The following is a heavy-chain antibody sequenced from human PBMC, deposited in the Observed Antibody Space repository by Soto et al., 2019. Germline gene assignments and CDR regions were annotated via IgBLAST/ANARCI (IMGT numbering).Heavy chain of an antibody. CDR3: ANGYLLWFGQPNDY. CDR1: GFTFSSYG. D-gene: IGHD3-10*01. CDR2: ISYDGSNK. V-gene: IGHV3-30*18. Sequence: PGGSLRLSCAASGFTFSSYGMHWVRQAPGKGLEWVAVISYDGSNKYYADSVKGRFTISRDNSKDTLYLQMNSLRAEDTAVYYCANGYLLWFGQPNDYWGQGTLVTVSS. J-gene: IGHJ4*02.